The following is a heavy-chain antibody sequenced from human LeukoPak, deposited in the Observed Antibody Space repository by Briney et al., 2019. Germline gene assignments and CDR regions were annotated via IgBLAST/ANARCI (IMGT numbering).Heavy chain of an antibody. Sequence: GGSLRLSCAASGFTFSNAWMSWVRQAPGRGLEWVGRIKSKTDGGTTDYAAPVKGRFIISRDDSKNTLYVQMNSLKTEDTGVYYCTIERRETWYSSDWYLRRFDYWGQGTLVTVSS. CDR3: TIERRETWYSSDWYLRRFDY. V-gene: IGHV3-15*01. CDR1: GFTFSNAW. D-gene: IGHD6-19*01. CDR2: IKSKTDGGTT. J-gene: IGHJ4*02.